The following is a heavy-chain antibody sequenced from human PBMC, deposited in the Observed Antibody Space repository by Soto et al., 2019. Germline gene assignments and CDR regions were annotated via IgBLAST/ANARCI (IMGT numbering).Heavy chain of an antibody. V-gene: IGHV3-21*01. CDR1: GFTFSNYR. CDR2: ISSSSSYI. CDR3: ARDLGSAGGGYYRYGLDV. D-gene: IGHD6-13*01. Sequence: EVQLVESGGGLVKPGGSLRLSCAASGFTFSNYRMNWVRQAPGKGLEWVSSISSSSSYIHYADSVKGRFTISRDNAKNSVSLQMNSLRAEDTAVYYCARDLGSAGGGYYRYGLDVWGQGTTVTVSS. J-gene: IGHJ6*02.